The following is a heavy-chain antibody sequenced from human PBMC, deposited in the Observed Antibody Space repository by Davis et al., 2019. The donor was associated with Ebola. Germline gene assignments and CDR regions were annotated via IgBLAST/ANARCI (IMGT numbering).Heavy chain of an antibody. J-gene: IGHJ3*02. D-gene: IGHD5-18*01. Sequence: GESLKISCGGSGFRFDSYAMSWVRQVPGKGLEWVSGINWNGGSIGYADSVKGRFTISRDNAKNFVYLQMNSLRAEDTAFYYCARPSGYTYGSDAFDIWGQGTMVTVSS. CDR1: GFRFDSYA. CDR3: ARPSGYTYGSDAFDI. V-gene: IGHV3-20*04. CDR2: INWNGGSI.